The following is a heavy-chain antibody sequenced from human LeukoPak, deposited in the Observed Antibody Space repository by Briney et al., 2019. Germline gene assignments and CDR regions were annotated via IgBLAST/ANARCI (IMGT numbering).Heavy chain of an antibody. CDR3: ARTHYGGNSVPRAFDI. V-gene: IGHV4-34*01. CDR2: INHSGST. CDR1: GGYFSGYY. J-gene: IGHJ3*02. Sequence: SETPSRTCGVYGGYFSGYYCSWLRHPPGKGLEWIGEINHSGSTNYNPSLKSRVTISVDTSKNQFSLKLSSVTAADTAVYYCARTHYGGNSVPRAFDIWGQGTIVTVSS. D-gene: IGHD4-23*01.